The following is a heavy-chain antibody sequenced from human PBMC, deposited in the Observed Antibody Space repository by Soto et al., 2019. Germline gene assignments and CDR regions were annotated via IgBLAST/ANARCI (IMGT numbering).Heavy chain of an antibody. J-gene: IGHJ4*02. D-gene: IGHD3-22*01. CDR1: GGSISSYY. CDR3: ARVIFRDSSILD. Sequence: SETLSLTCTVSGGSISSYYWSWIRQPPGKGLEWIGYIYYSGSTNYNPSLKSRVTISVDTSKNQFSLKLSSVTAADTAVYYCARVIFRDSSILDWGQGTLVTVSS. CDR2: IYYSGST. V-gene: IGHV4-59*01.